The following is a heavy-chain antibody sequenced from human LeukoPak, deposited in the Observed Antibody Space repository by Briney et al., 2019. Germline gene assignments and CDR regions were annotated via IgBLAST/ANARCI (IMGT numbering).Heavy chain of an antibody. J-gene: IGHJ4*02. D-gene: IGHD3-10*01. Sequence: PSETLSLTCIVSGGSVNGYYWSWIRQPPGKGLEMVGHIHYTGNTDYNPSLKSRVTISVERSKNQFSLKLSSVTAADTAVYYCAREPHQTYYYGSGSYSGLYWGQGTLVTVSS. CDR2: IHYTGNT. CDR1: GGSVNGYY. CDR3: AREPHQTYYYGSGSYSGLY. V-gene: IGHV4-59*02.